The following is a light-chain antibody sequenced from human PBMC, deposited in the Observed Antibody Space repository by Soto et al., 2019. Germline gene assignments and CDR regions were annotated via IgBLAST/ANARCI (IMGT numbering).Light chain of an antibody. J-gene: IGKJ5*01. CDR1: QSVSNNY. Sequence: EDVLSHSPGTVSLSKRERATLSCRASQSVSNNYLAWYQQKPGQAPRLLIYGASNRATGIPDRFSGSGSGTDFTLTISSLEPEDFAVYYCQQRSNWPRSIPFGQGTRLEIK. V-gene: IGKV3D-20*02. CDR2: GAS. CDR3: QQRSNWPRSIP.